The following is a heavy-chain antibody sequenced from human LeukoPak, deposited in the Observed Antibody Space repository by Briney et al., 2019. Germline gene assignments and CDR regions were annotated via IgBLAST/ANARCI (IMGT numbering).Heavy chain of an antibody. D-gene: IGHD5-12*01. CDR2: IYSGGTT. Sequence: GGSLRLSCASSGFTFSDYWMSWVRQAPGKGLEWVSVIYSGGTTYYADSVKGRFTISRDNSQNTLSLQMNSLRAEDTAVYYCAIRGYSGYDAEFDYWGQGTPVTVSS. CDR3: AIRGYSGYDAEFDY. CDR1: GFTFSDYW. J-gene: IGHJ4*02. V-gene: IGHV3-66*04.